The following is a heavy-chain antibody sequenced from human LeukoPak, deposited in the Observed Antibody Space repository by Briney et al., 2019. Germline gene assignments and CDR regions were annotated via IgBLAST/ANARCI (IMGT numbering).Heavy chain of an antibody. Sequence: SEALSLTCAVYGGSFNDYYWNWIRQPPGKGLEWIGEINLRGSTTYNPSLKSRVTISVDTSKNQFSLKLSSVTAAATAVYFCARGPYSYDSSGAFDIWGQGTMVTVSS. D-gene: IGHD3-22*01. CDR3: ARGPYSYDSSGAFDI. J-gene: IGHJ3*02. CDR2: INLRGST. V-gene: IGHV4-34*01. CDR1: GGSFNDYY.